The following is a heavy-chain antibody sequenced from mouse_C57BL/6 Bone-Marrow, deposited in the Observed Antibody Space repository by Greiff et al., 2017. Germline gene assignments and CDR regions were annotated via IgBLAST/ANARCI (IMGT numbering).Heavy chain of an antibody. J-gene: IGHJ3*01. Sequence: VQLQQSGAELARPGASVKLSCKASGYTFTSYGISWVKQRTGQGLEWIGEIYPRSGNTYYNEKFKGKATLTADKSSSTAYMELRSLTSEDSAVYFCAREGYYGSSQEFAYWGQGTLVTVSA. CDR2: IYPRSGNT. D-gene: IGHD1-1*01. CDR3: AREGYYGSSQEFAY. CDR1: GYTFTSYG. V-gene: IGHV1-81*01.